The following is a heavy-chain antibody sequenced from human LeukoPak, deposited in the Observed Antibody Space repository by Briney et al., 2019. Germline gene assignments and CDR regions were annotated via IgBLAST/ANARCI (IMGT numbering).Heavy chain of an antibody. D-gene: IGHD5-24*01. CDR1: GGSVNSGTYY. CDR3: ARGGRWLQFNY. J-gene: IGHJ4*02. CDR2: ISYSGST. V-gene: IGHV4-61*01. Sequence: PSETLSLTCTVSGGSVNSGTYYWSWTRQPPGKGLEWIGYISYSGSTNYNPSLKSRVTISVDTSKNQFSLKLSSVTAADTAVYYCARGGRWLQFNYWGLGTLVTVSS.